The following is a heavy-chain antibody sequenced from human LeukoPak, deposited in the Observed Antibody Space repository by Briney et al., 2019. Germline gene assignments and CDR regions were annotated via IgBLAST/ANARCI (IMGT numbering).Heavy chain of an antibody. Sequence: GGSLRLSCSASGFTFSNFAMHWVRQAPGKGLEYVASVSTNGGSTYYVDSVKGRFTISRDNSKNTLYLQMSSLRPEDTAVYYCANGGYTSSWYVVDYWGQGTLVTVSS. D-gene: IGHD6-13*01. CDR3: ANGGYTSSWYVVDY. J-gene: IGHJ4*02. CDR1: GFTFSNFA. V-gene: IGHV3-64*04. CDR2: VSTNGGST.